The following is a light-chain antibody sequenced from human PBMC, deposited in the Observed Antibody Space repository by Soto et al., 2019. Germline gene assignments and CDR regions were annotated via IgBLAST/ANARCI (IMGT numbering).Light chain of an antibody. Sequence: QSVLTQPASVSGSPGQSITISCTGTSSDIGDYNFVSWYQQHPGQAPRLLIYEVLKRPSGISSRFSGSKSGNTASLTISGLQAEDEADYYCSSYTSAITLLFGGGTQLTVL. V-gene: IGLV2-14*03. CDR1: SSDIGDYNF. J-gene: IGLJ7*01. CDR3: SSYTSAITLL. CDR2: EVL.